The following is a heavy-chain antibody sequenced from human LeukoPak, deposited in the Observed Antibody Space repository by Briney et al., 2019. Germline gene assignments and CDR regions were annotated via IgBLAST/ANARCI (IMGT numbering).Heavy chain of an antibody. V-gene: IGHV3-7*01. CDR1: GFTFSGYW. CDR3: ARDRGFGQADV. J-gene: IGHJ6*04. CDR2: IKQDGGEK. Sequence: GSLTLSCAASGFTFSGYWMSWLRQAPGKGLEWVANIKQDGGEKYYVDSVKGRFTISRDNAKNSLYLQMNSLRAEDTAVYYCARDRGFGQADVWGKGTTVTVSS. D-gene: IGHD3-10*01.